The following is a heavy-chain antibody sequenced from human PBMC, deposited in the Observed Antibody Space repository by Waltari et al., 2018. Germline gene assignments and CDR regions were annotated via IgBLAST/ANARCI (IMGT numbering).Heavy chain of an antibody. D-gene: IGHD2-15*01. CDR3: AGGRRRYCSGGSCYSPGYFDY. CDR2: INHTGSP. CDR1: GGSFSGYY. J-gene: IGHJ4*02. V-gene: IGHV4-34*01. Sequence: QVQLQQWGAGLLKPSETLSLTCAVYGGSFSGYYWSWIRQPPGKGLEWIGEINHTGSPNYNPSLKSRVTISVDTSKNQFSLKLSSVTAADTAVYYCAGGRRRYCSGGSCYSPGYFDYWGQGTLVTVSS.